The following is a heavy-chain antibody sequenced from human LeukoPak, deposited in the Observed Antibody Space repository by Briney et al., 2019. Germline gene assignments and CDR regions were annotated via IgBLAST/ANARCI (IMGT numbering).Heavy chain of an antibody. Sequence: GESLKISCKGSGYSFTSYWIGWVRQMPGKGLEWMGIIYPGDSDTRYSPSFQGQVTISADKSISTAYLQWSSLKASDTAMYYCARGTVVRGVIIRGFDYWGQGTLVTVSS. V-gene: IGHV5-51*01. CDR1: GYSFTSYW. CDR3: ARGTVVRGVIIRGFDY. D-gene: IGHD3-10*01. CDR2: IYPGDSDT. J-gene: IGHJ4*02.